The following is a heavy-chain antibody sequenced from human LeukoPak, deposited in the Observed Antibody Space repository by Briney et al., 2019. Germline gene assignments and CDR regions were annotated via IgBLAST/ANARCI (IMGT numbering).Heavy chain of an antibody. Sequence: APVKVSCKXSGYTFTGYFIQWVRQAPGQGLEWMGRINPKSGGTNYSQKFQGRVTMTRDTSISTAYMELSRLRSDDTAVYYCARGRTIFGVVTHLFDYWGQGTLVTVSS. CDR3: ARGRTIFGVVTHLFDY. CDR1: GYTFTGYF. V-gene: IGHV1-2*06. CDR2: INPKSGGT. J-gene: IGHJ4*02. D-gene: IGHD3-3*01.